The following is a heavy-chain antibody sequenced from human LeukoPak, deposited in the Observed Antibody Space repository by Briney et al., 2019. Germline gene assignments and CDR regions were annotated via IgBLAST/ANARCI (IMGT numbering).Heavy chain of an antibody. J-gene: IGHJ3*01. D-gene: IGHD6-19*01. V-gene: IGHV1-18*01. CDR3: AKVDPPIAVGAPGDAFDL. CDR1: GYSFSTFG. Sequence: ASVTVSCKASGYSFSTFGITWVRQAPGQGLEWMGWISPYDDSTAYGQKFEGRVTMTRDTSTNTAYMELRSLTSDDTALYYCAKVDPPIAVGAPGDAFDLWGQGTMVIVSS. CDR2: ISPYDDST.